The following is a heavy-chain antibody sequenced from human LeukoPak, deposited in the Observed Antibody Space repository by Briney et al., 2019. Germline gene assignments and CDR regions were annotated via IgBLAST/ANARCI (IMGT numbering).Heavy chain of an antibody. D-gene: IGHD5-18*01. J-gene: IGHJ4*02. V-gene: IGHV3-21*01. CDR3: ARAAGGYNYGPFDY. Sequence: GGSLRLSCAASGFTFSSYSMNWVRQAPGKGLEWVSSISSSSSYIYYADSVKGRFTISRDNAKNSLYLQMNSLRAEDTAVYYCARAAGGYNYGPFDYWGQGTLVTVSS. CDR1: GFTFSSYS. CDR2: ISSSSSYI.